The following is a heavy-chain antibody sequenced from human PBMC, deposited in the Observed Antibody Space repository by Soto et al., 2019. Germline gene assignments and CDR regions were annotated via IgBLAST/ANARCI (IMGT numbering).Heavy chain of an antibody. CDR2: INADNGDT. D-gene: IGHD3-10*01. CDR1: GYTFSNYG. CDR3: ARDLAWGTQTKGYSGPETYYNDWLDP. Sequence: GASVKVSCKASGYTFSNYGFSWVRQAPGQGFEWLGWINADNGDTNYGERLQGRLTMTTDKFTNTAYMDLRSLRPDDTAVYYCARDLAWGTQTKGYSGPETYYNDWLDPWG. J-gene: IGHJ5*02. V-gene: IGHV1-18*01.